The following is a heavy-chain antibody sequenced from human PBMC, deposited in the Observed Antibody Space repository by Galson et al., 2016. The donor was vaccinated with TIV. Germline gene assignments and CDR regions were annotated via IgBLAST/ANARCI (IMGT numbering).Heavy chain of an antibody. J-gene: IGHJ2*01. CDR2: ISTYTGDT. V-gene: IGHV1-18*01. CDR3: ARGGGNYRWYFDL. D-gene: IGHD1-26*01. Sequence: SVKVSCKASGYTFTNYGINWVRQAPGQGLEWVGRISTYTGDTNYAQRLQDRVISTTDTSTSTAYMELKSLRSDDTAVYFCARGGGNYRWYFDLWGRGTLVTVSS. CDR1: GYTFTNYG.